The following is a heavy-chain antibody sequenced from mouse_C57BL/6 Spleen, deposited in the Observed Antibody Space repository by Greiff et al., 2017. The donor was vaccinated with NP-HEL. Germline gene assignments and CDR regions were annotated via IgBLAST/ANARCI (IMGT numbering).Heavy chain of an antibody. CDR2: IHPNSGST. J-gene: IGHJ4*01. CDR3: ARTYGNYASYAMDY. V-gene: IGHV1-64*01. Sequence: VQLKQPGAELVKPGASVKLSCKASGYTFTSYWMHWVKQRPGQGLEWIGMIHPNSGSTNYNEKFKSKATLTVDKSSSTAYMQLSSLTSEDSAVYYCARTYGNYASYAMDYWGQGTSVTVSS. D-gene: IGHD2-1*01. CDR1: GYTFTSYW.